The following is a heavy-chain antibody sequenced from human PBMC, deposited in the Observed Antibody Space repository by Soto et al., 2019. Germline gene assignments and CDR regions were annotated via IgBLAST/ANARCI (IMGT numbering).Heavy chain of an antibody. CDR1: GFIFSSYS. D-gene: IGHD6-13*01. V-gene: IGHV3-21*01. CDR2: ISDSNNYI. Sequence: XESLLLSGAASGFIFSSYSMNWVRQAPGKGLEWVSCISDSNNYIYYVDSVKGRFTISRDNAKNSLYLQMNSLRAEDTAVYYCARKQEDAFDIWGRGTMVTVSS. CDR3: ARKQEDAFDI. J-gene: IGHJ3*02.